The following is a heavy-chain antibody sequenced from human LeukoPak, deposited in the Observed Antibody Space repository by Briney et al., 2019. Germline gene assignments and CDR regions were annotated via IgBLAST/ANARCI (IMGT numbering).Heavy chain of an antibody. CDR2: VYYSGST. J-gene: IGHJ4*02. CDR3: AREPYDSSGTFDY. CDR1: GGSISSYY. Sequence: SETLSLTCTVSGGSISSYYWSWIRQPPGKGLEWIGYVYYSGSTNYNSSLKSRVTISVDTSKNQFSLKLSSVTAADTAVYYCAREPYDSSGTFDYWGQGTLATVSS. V-gene: IGHV4-59*01. D-gene: IGHD3-22*01.